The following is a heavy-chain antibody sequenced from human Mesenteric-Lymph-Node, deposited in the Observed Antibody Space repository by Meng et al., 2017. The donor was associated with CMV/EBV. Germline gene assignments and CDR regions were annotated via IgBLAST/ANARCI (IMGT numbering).Heavy chain of an antibody. CDR1: GGSISGSSYY. CDR2: MHYSGNT. Sequence: GSLRLSCAVSGGSISGSSYYWGWIRQPPGKGLEWIGSMHYSGNTHYNPSLKSRVTISVDTSKNHFSLKLSSVTAADTAVYYCAREERPTSQYNGGIFDYWGQGTLVTVSS. V-gene: IGHV4-39*07. D-gene: IGHD1-1*01. J-gene: IGHJ4*02. CDR3: AREERPTSQYNGGIFDY.